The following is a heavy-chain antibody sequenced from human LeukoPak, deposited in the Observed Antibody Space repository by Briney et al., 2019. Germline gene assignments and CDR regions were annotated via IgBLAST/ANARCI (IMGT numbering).Heavy chain of an antibody. CDR3: ARLPLESETYYYDSSGSLDFDY. Sequence: SVKVSCKASGGTFSSYAISWVRQAPGQGLEWMGGIILIFGTANYAQKFQGRVTITADESTSTAYMELSSLRSEDTAVYYCARLPLESETYYYDSSGSLDFDYWGQGTLVTVSS. CDR2: IILIFGTA. D-gene: IGHD3-22*01. V-gene: IGHV1-69*13. CDR1: GGTFSSYA. J-gene: IGHJ4*02.